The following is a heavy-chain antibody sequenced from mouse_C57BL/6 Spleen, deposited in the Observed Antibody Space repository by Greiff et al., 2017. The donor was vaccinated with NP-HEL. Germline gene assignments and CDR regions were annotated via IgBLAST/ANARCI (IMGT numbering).Heavy chain of an antibody. V-gene: IGHV1-82*01. CDR3: ARSYYSKEGDY. CDR2: IYPGDGDT. D-gene: IGHD2-5*01. Sequence: VKLQESGPELVKPGASVKISCKASGYAFSSSWMNWVKQRPGKGLEWIGRIYPGDGDTNYNGKFKGKATLTADKSSSTAYMQLSSLTSEDSAVYFCARSYYSKEGDYWGQGTTLTVSS. J-gene: IGHJ2*01. CDR1: GYAFSSSW.